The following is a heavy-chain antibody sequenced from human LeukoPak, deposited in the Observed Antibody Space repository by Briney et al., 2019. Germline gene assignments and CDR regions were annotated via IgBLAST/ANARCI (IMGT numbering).Heavy chain of an antibody. Sequence: ASEKVSCKASGYTFTGYYIHWVRQAPGQGLELMGWINPNNGVTNYAQKFQGRVTITRDTAISTAYMELRRLRSDDTAVYYCAREADSGDKPDYFDYWGQGTLVTVSS. V-gene: IGHV1-2*02. CDR2: INPNNGVT. D-gene: IGHD4-17*01. J-gene: IGHJ4*02. CDR1: GYTFTGYY. CDR3: AREADSGDKPDYFDY.